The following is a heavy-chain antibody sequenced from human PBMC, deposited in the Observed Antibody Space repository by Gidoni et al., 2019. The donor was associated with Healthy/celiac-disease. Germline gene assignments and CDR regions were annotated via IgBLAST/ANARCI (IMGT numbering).Heavy chain of an antibody. CDR1: GYSISSGYY. J-gene: IGHJ3*02. D-gene: IGHD1-26*01. Sequence: QVQLQESGPGLVKPSETLSLTCAVSGYSISSGYYWGWIRQPPGKGLEWIGSIFHSGSTYYNPSLKSRVTISVDTSKNQFSLKLSSVTAADTAVYYCARDRVGATINDAFDIWGQGTMVTVSS. CDR3: ARDRVGATINDAFDI. CDR2: IFHSGST. V-gene: IGHV4-38-2*02.